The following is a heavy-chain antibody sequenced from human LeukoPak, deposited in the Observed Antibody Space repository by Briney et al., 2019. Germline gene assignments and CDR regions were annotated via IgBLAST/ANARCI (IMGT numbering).Heavy chain of an antibody. CDR3: ARDMGWLELLRSFDY. Sequence: GASVKVSCKASGGTFGSYGISWVQQAPGQGLEWMGGIIPIFRTVNYAQKFQGRVTITADTSTSTAYMELSSLRSDDTAVYYCARDMGWLELLRSFDYWGQGTLVTVSS. D-gene: IGHD1-7*01. CDR1: GGTFGSYG. CDR2: IIPIFRTV. V-gene: IGHV1-69*06. J-gene: IGHJ4*02.